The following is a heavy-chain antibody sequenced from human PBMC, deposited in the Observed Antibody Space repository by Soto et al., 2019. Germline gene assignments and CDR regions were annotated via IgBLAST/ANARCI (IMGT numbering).Heavy chain of an antibody. CDR3: AKYQPLVRGGLDY. J-gene: IGHJ4*02. V-gene: IGHV3-30*18. CDR2: ISYDGSNK. D-gene: IGHD3-10*01. CDR1: GFTFSSYG. Sequence: QVQLVECGGGVVQPGRSLRLSCAASGFTFSSYGMHWVRQAPGMGLEWVAVISYDGSNKYYADSVKGRFTISRDNSQNKLYLQMNSLRAEHTAVYYCAKYQPLVRGGLDYWGQGTMVTVSS.